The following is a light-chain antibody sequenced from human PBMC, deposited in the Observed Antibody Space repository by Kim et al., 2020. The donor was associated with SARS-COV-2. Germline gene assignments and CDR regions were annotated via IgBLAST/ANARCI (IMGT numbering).Light chain of an antibody. CDR2: QDS. CDR1: KLVDNY. CDR3: QAWDSSTVV. J-gene: IGLJ2*01. V-gene: IGLV3-1*01. Sequence: GSPGPTTSSTCSGDKLVDNYACWFQQKPGQSPGLVIYQDSKRPSGIPERFSGSNFGNTATLTISGTQAMDEADYYCQAWDSSTVVFGGGTQLTVL.